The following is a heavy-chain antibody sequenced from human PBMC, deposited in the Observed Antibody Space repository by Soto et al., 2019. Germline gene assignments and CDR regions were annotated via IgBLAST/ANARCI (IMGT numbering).Heavy chain of an antibody. V-gene: IGHV3-15*07. Sequence: EVQLVESGGGLVKPGGSLRLSCAASGFTFSNAWMNWVRQAPGKGLEWVGRIKSKTDGGTTDYAAPVKGRFTISRDDSKNTLYLQMNSLKTEDTAVYYCTTELRFVEWLADYWGQGTLVTVSS. CDR1: GFTFSNAW. J-gene: IGHJ4*02. CDR2: IKSKTDGGTT. D-gene: IGHD3-3*01. CDR3: TTELRFVEWLADY.